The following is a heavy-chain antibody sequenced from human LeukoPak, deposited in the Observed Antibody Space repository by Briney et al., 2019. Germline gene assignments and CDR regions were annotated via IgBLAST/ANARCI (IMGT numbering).Heavy chain of an antibody. CDR2: ISGSADT. CDR1: GFIFSNYA. V-gene: IGHV3-23*01. CDR3: AKETGWSPLGENDH. Sequence: TGGSLRLSCEGSGFIFSNYAMTWVRQAPGRGLEWVAGISGSADTSYADSVKGRFSISRDDSKDTVYLQLNRLTADDTALYYCAKETGWSPLGENDHWGQGILVIVSS. D-gene: IGHD3-16*01. J-gene: IGHJ4*02.